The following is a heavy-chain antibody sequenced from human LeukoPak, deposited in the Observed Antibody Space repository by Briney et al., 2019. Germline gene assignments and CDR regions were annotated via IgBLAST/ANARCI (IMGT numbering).Heavy chain of an antibody. J-gene: IGHJ4*02. CDR1: GGSFSGYY. CDR3: AREGVDGANSGRTYYFDY. CDR2: INHSGST. Sequence: PSETLSLTCAVYGGSFSGYYWSWIRQPPGKGLEWIGEINHSGSTSYNPPLKSRVTISVDTSKNQFSLKLSSVTAADTAVYYCAREGVDGANSGRTYYFDYWGQGTLVTVSS. D-gene: IGHD4-23*01. V-gene: IGHV4-34*01.